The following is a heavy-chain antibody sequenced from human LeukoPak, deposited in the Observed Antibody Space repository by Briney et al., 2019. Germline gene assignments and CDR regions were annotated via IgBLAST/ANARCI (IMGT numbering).Heavy chain of an antibody. D-gene: IGHD5-18*01. Sequence: SETLSLTCTVSGGSISGSYWSWIRQPPGKGLEWIGYIHYSGSTDYNPSLKSRVTISADTSKNQFSLNLSSVTAADTAVYYCARVGSAYSSGYNDYRGQGTLVTVSS. CDR3: ARVGSAYSSGYNDY. CDR1: GGSISGSY. V-gene: IGHV4-59*01. CDR2: IHYSGST. J-gene: IGHJ4*02.